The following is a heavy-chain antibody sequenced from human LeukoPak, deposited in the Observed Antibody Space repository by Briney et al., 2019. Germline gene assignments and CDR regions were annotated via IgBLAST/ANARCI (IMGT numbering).Heavy chain of an antibody. V-gene: IGHV1-8*01. Sequence: ASVKVSCKASGYTFTSYDINWVRQATGQGLEWMGWMNPNSGNTGYEQKFQGRLTLTRNTSISTAYMELSSLRSEDTAVYYCATCGGDCGGAFDVWGQGTMVTVSS. CDR1: GYTFTSYD. J-gene: IGHJ3*01. CDR3: ATCGGDCGGAFDV. D-gene: IGHD2-21*02. CDR2: MNPNSGNT.